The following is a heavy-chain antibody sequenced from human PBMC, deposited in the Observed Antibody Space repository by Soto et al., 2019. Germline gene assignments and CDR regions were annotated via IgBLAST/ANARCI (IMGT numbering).Heavy chain of an antibody. CDR1: GGTFSSYA. J-gene: IGHJ6*02. D-gene: IGHD3-22*01. CDR2: IIPIFGTA. Sequence: QVQLVQSGAEVKKPGSSVKVSCKASGGTFSSYAISWVRQAPGQGLEWMGGIIPIFGTANYAQKFQGRVTITADESTSTAYMELSSLRSEDTAVYYCARAPHDSSGYPQYYYYGMDVWGQGTTVTVSS. CDR3: ARAPHDSSGYPQYYYYGMDV. V-gene: IGHV1-69*12.